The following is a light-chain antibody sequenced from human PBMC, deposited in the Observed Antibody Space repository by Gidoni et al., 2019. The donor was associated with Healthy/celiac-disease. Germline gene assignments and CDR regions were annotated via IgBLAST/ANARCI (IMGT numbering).Light chain of an antibody. CDR3: QQYGSSPLYT. CDR1: QSVSSSY. CDR2: GAS. Sequence: EIVLTQSPGTLSLYPGERATLSCRASQSVSSSYLAWYQQKPGQAPRLLIYGASSRATGIPDRFSGSGSGTDFTLTTSRLEPEDFAVYYCQQYGSSPLYTFXXXTKLEIK. V-gene: IGKV3-20*01. J-gene: IGKJ2*01.